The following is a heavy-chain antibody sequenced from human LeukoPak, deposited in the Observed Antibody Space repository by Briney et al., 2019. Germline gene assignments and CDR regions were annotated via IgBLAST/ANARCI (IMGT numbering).Heavy chain of an antibody. CDR3: ARHGVHQNYDY. D-gene: IGHD1-1*01. Sequence: SETLSLTCTVSGGSISNSRYYWGWIRQPPGKGLEWIGSVYYSGSTYYNPSLKSRVTISVDTSKNQFSLKLSSVTAADTALYYCARHGVHQNYDYWGQGTLVTVSS. CDR2: VYYSGST. V-gene: IGHV4-39*01. J-gene: IGHJ4*02. CDR1: GGSISNSRYY.